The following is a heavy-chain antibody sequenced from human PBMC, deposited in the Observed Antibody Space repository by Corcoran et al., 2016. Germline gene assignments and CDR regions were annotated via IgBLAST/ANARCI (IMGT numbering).Heavy chain of an antibody. V-gene: IGHV1-18*01. CDR3: GRDQLWLAY. Sequence: QVQLVQSGAEVKKPGASVKVSCKPSGYTFTSYGISWLRQAPGHGLEWSGWIRAYYGNTNYAQMLQGRVTMTTDTSTSTGYMELRSLRSDDTGGYYCGRDQLWLAYWGQGTLVTVSS. CDR1: GYTFTSYG. J-gene: IGHJ4*02. D-gene: IGHD5-18*01. CDR2: IRAYYGNT.